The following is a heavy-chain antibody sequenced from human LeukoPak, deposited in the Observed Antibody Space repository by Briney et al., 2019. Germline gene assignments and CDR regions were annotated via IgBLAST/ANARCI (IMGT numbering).Heavy chain of an antibody. CDR1: GDSVSSNSAT. Sequence: SQTLSLTCAISGDSVSSNSATWNWIRQSPSRGLEWLGRTYYRSKWYNDYAESVKSRITINPDTSKNQFSLQLSSVTPEDTAVYYCASSRLERLLYWFDSWGQGTLVTVSS. CDR3: ASSRLERLLYWFDS. D-gene: IGHD1-1*01. J-gene: IGHJ5*01. CDR2: TYYRSKWYN. V-gene: IGHV6-1*01.